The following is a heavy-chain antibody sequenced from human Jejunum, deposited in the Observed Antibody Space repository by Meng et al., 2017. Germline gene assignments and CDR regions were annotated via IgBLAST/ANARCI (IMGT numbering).Heavy chain of an antibody. CDR2: SDHSGTT. D-gene: IGHD2-8*01. CDR1: GDYIRSRYG. J-gene: IGHJ1*01. CDR3: ARDVEARNGV. Sequence: VRLKKWDPGTGKPRGTLSLTCAVSGDYIRSRYGWSWARQAPGKGLEWIVESDHSGTTNYNPSLKSRVTLAEDKSKNQCSLNLSSVTAADTAGDFCARDVEARNGVWGQGTLVTVSS. V-gene: IGHV4-4*01.